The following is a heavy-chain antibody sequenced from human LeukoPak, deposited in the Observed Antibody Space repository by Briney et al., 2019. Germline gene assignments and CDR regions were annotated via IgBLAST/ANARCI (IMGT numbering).Heavy chain of an antibody. Sequence: SETLSLTCAVYGGPFSGYYWSWIRQPPGKGLEWIGEINHSGSTNYNPSLKSRVTISVDTSKNQFSLKLSSVTAADTAVYYCARVPNYDILTGPYGHYYYYGMDVWGQGTTVTVSS. CDR2: INHSGST. D-gene: IGHD3-9*01. CDR3: ARVPNYDILTGPYGHYYYYGMDV. J-gene: IGHJ6*02. CDR1: GGPFSGYY. V-gene: IGHV4-34*01.